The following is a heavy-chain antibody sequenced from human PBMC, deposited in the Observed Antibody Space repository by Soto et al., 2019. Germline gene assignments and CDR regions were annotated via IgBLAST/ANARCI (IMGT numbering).Heavy chain of an antibody. J-gene: IGHJ4*02. CDR2: INAGNGNT. CDR3: TRSAVRPSGRLIGPFDY. CDR1: EYSFTTYA. V-gene: IGHV1-3*01. Sequence: QVQLVQSGDEGKKPGASVKDSCKASEYSFTTYAMHWLRQAPGQTFEWMGWINAGNGNTKYSQKLQGRVTITRDTSASTAYMELSSLRSEDTAVYYCTRSAVRPSGRLIGPFDYWGQGTLVTVSS. D-gene: IGHD3-16*02.